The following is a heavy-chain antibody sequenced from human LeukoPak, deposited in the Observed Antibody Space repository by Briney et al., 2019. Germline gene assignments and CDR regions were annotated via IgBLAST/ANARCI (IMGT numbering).Heavy chain of an antibody. J-gene: IGHJ4*02. Sequence: PGGSLRLSCAASGFTFDDFAMSWVRQAPGKGLEWVSGINWNGGSTGHADSVKGRFTISRDNAKNSLYLQMNSLRAEDTALYYCAREEFDYWGQGTLVTVSS. V-gene: IGHV3-20*04. CDR2: INWNGGST. CDR3: AREEFDY. CDR1: GFTFDDFA.